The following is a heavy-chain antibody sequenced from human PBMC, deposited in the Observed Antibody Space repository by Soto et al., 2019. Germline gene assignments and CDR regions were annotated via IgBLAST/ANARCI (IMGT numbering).Heavy chain of an antibody. V-gene: IGHV3-48*02. CDR3: ARDQDSSSCCDAFDI. CDR1: GFTFSSYS. J-gene: IGHJ3*02. D-gene: IGHD6-13*01. CDR2: ISSSSSTI. Sequence: GGSLRLSCAASGFTFSSYSVNWVRQAPGKGLEWVSYISSSSSTIYYADSVKGRFTISRDNAKNSLYLQMNSLRDEDTAVYYCARDQDSSSCCDAFDIWGQGTMVTVSS.